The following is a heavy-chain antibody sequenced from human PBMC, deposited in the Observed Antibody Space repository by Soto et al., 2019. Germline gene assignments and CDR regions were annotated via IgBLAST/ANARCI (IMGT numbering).Heavy chain of an antibody. CDR2: ISYDGSNK. V-gene: IGHV3-30*18. J-gene: IGHJ4*02. D-gene: IGHD2-15*01. Sequence: GGSLRLSCAASGFTFSSYGMHWVRQAPGKGLEWVAVISYDGSNKYYADSVKGRFTISRDNSKNTLYLQMNSLRAEDTAVYYCAKDPHLGYCSGGSCNGVDYWGQGTLVTVSS. CDR1: GFTFSSYG. CDR3: AKDPHLGYCSGGSCNGVDY.